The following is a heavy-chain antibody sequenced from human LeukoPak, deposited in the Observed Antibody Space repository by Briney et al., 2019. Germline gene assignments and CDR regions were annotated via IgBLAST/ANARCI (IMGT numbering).Heavy chain of an antibody. CDR1: GFTFDDYA. V-gene: IGHV3-9*01. CDR2: ISWNSGNI. D-gene: IGHD2-21*01. J-gene: IGHJ4*02. CDR3: ARGGGFCGGDCYGIDY. Sequence: GGSLRLSCAGSGFTFDDYAMHWVRQAPGKGLEWVSGISWNSGNIGYADSVKGRFTISRDNAKNSLYLQMNSLRAEDTAVYYCARGGGFCGGDCYGIDYWGQGTLVTVSS.